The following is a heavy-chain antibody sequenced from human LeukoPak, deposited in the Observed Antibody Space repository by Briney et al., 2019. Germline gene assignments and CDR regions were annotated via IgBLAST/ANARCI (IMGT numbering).Heavy chain of an antibody. CDR3: ARGGSSSSPLIRGDY. CDR2: INTNTGNP. CDR1: GYTFTSYA. J-gene: IGHJ4*02. Sequence: GASVKVSCKASGYTFTSYAMNWVRQAPGQGLEWMGWINTNTGNPTYAQGFTGRFVFSLDTSVSTAYLQISSLKAEDTAAYYCARGGSSSSPLIRGDYWGQGTLVTVSS. V-gene: IGHV7-4-1*02. D-gene: IGHD6-13*01.